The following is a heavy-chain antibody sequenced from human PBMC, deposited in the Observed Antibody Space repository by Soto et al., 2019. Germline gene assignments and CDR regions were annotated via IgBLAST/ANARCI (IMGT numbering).Heavy chain of an antibody. CDR1: GGSISSCDYY. J-gene: IGHJ4*02. V-gene: IGHV4-30-4*01. CDR2: IYYSGST. CDR3: ARASLPSYDSSGYYDY. Sequence: SETLSLTCTVSGGSISSCDYYWSWIRQPPGKGLEWIGYIYYSGSTYYNPSLKSRVTISVDTSKNQFSLKLSSATAADTAVYYCARASLPSYDSSGYYDYWGQGTLVTVSS. D-gene: IGHD3-22*01.